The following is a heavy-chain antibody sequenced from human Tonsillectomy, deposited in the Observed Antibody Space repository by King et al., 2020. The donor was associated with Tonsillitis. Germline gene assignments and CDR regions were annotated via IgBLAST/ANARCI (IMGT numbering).Heavy chain of an antibody. Sequence: VQLVESGGGLVKPGGSLRLSCAASGFSFSDYYITWIRQAPGKGLEWVSYISGSGSTIYYADSVKGRFTISRDNAKNSLYLQLNSLRAEDTAVYYCARGFSVIPAVTCDYMDVWGKGTTVTVSS. V-gene: IGHV3-11*01. CDR3: ARGFSVIPAVTCDYMDV. D-gene: IGHD2-2*01. J-gene: IGHJ6*03. CDR2: ISGSGSTI. CDR1: GFSFSDYY.